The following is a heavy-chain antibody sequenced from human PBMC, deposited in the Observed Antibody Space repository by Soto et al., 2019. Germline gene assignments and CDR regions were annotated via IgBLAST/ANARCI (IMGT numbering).Heavy chain of an antibody. CDR1: GGSISGSY. D-gene: IGHD6-19*01. Sequence: KPXETLSLTCSGAGGSISGSYWSWIRQSPGKGLEWLGYVYYTGSTNYSPSLRSRVSISVDTSKNEFSLRLSSVTAADTAVYFCARSVAVPGAHIDYWGQGTQVTVSS. CDR2: VYYTGST. CDR3: ARSVAVPGAHIDY. J-gene: IGHJ4*02. V-gene: IGHV4-59*01.